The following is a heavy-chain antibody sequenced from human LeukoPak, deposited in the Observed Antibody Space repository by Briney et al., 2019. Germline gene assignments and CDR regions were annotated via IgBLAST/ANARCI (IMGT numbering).Heavy chain of an antibody. CDR3: AKGRSYNYWDGFDI. Sequence: PGGSLRLSCAASGFTFSNYAMSWVRQAPGKGLEWVSVNSGSGGSTYYGDSVKGRFTISRDNSKNTLYMQMNSLGAEDTAVYYCAKGRSYNYWDGFDIWGQGTVVTVSS. CDR1: GFTFSNYA. J-gene: IGHJ3*02. D-gene: IGHD5-24*01. CDR2: NSGSGGST. V-gene: IGHV3-23*01.